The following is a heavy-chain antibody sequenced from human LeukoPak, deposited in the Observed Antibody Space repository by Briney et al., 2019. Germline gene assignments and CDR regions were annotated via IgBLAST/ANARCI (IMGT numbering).Heavy chain of an antibody. CDR2: IYYSGST. V-gene: IGHV4-59*08. CDR1: GGSISSYY. Sequence: PSETLSLTCTVSGGSISSYYWSWIRQPPGKGLEWIGYIYYSGSTNYNPSLKSRVTISVDTSKNQFSLKLSSVTAADTAVYYCARHRGTTRPFDYWGQGTLVTVSS. CDR3: ARHRGTTRPFDY. J-gene: IGHJ4*02. D-gene: IGHD2/OR15-2a*01.